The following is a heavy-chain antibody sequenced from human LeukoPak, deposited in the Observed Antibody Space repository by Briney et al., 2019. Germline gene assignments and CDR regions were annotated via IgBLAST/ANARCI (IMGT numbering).Heavy chain of an antibody. CDR2: IYYSGST. D-gene: IGHD3-9*01. V-gene: IGHV4-59*01. Sequence: SETLSLTCTVSGVSISSYYWSWIRQPPGKGLEWIGYIYYSGSTNYNPSLKSRVTISVDTSKNRFSLKLSSVTAADTAVYYCARGTGGTYYDILTGYSRLYYFDYWGQGTLVTVSS. CDR1: GVSISSYY. CDR3: ARGTGGTYYDILTGYSRLYYFDY. J-gene: IGHJ4*02.